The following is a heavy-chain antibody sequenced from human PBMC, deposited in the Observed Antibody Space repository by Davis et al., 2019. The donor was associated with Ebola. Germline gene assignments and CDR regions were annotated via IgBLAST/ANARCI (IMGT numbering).Heavy chain of an antibody. D-gene: IGHD3-3*01. J-gene: IGHJ4*02. V-gene: IGHV4-38-2*02. CDR2: IDHSGST. CDR3: ARRERFLEWPHRGGDY. CDR1: NYSIKSGYY. Sequence: SETLSLTCTVSNYSIKSGYYWGWIRQTPEKGLEWLASIDHSGSTIYNPSLKSRVTMSVDTSKNQFSLKLSSVTAADTAVYFCARRERFLEWPHRGGDYWGQGTLVTVSS.